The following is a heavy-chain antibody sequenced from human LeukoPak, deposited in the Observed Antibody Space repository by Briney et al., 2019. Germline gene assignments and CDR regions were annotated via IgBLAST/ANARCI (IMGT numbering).Heavy chain of an antibody. CDR3: TWIRKALGGYDT. CDR2: IRSKVYGGTT. D-gene: IGHD5-18*01. V-gene: IGHV3-49*04. J-gene: IGHJ3*02. Sequence: GGSLRLSCTASGFTLGDYAMTWVRQAPGKGLEWVGFIRSKVYGGTTEYAASVKGRFTISRDDSESIVYLQMNSLKTEDTAVYYCTWIRKALGGYDTWGQGTMVTVSS. CDR1: GFTLGDYA.